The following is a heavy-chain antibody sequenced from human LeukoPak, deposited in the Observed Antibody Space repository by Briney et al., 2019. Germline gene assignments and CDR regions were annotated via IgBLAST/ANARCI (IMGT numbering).Heavy chain of an antibody. CDR2: IYYSGST. D-gene: IGHD6-19*01. CDR3: ARGYSSGWLGSWFDP. CDR1: GGSISSYY. J-gene: IGHJ5*02. V-gene: IGHV4-59*01. Sequence: SETLSLTCTVSGGSISSYYWSWIRQPPGKGLEWIGYIYYSGSTNYNPSLKSRVTISVDTSKNQFSLKLSSVTAADTAVYYCARGYSSGWLGSWFDPWGQGTLVTVSS.